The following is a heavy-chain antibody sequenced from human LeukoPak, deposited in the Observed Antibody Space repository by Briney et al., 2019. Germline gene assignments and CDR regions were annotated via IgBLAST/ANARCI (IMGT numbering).Heavy chain of an antibody. Sequence: PSETLSLTCTVSGGSISSGDYYWSWIRQPPGKGLEWIGYIYYSGSTYYNPPLKSRVTISVDTSKNQFSLKLSSVTAADTAVYYCARVPRVRGVMGLYYYYGMDVWGKGTTVTVSS. CDR1: GGSISSGDYY. CDR3: ARVPRVRGVMGLYYYYGMDV. D-gene: IGHD3-10*01. CDR2: IYYSGST. J-gene: IGHJ6*04. V-gene: IGHV4-30-4*01.